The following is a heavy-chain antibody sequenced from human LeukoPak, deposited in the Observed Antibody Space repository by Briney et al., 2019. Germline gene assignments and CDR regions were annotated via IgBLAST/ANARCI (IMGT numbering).Heavy chain of an antibody. CDR3: ARGTGIAVAAQYYFDY. D-gene: IGHD6-19*01. CDR1: GFTFSSYW. V-gene: IGHV3-7*01. Sequence: GGSLRLSCAASGFTFSSYWMHWVRQAPGKGLEWVANIKQDGSEKYYVDSVKGRFTISRDNAKNSLYLQMNSLRAEDTAVYYCARGTGIAVAAQYYFDYWGQGTLVTVSS. CDR2: IKQDGSEK. J-gene: IGHJ4*02.